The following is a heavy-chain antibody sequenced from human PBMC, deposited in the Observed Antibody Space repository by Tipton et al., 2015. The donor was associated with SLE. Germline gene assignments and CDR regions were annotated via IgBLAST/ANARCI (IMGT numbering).Heavy chain of an antibody. CDR2: THTSGST. V-gene: IGHV4-4*08. D-gene: IGHD6-13*01. J-gene: IGHJ4*02. CDR3: ARRSIAAVGTGGFFDY. CDR1: GDSISESY. Sequence: TLSLTCTVSGDSISESYLSWIRQPPGKRLEWIGYTHTSGSTNYNPSLKSRVSISVDTSKNQFSLTLSSVTAADTAVYYCARRSIAAVGTGGFFDYWGQGTLVTVSS.